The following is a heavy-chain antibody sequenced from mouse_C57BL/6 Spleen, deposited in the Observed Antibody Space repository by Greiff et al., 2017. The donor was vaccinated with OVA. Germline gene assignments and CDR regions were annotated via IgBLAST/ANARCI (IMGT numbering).Heavy chain of an antibody. CDR2: IYPSDSET. D-gene: IGHD2-4*01. V-gene: IGHV1-61*01. J-gene: IGHJ4*01. Sequence: QVQLQQPGAELVRPGSSVKLSCKASGYTFTSYWMDWVKQRPGQGLEWIGNIYPSDSETHYNQKFKDKATLTVDKSSSTAYMQLSSLTSEDSAVYYCARGRLRRGDYYAMDYWGQGTSVTVSS. CDR3: ARGRLRRGDYYAMDY. CDR1: GYTFTSYW.